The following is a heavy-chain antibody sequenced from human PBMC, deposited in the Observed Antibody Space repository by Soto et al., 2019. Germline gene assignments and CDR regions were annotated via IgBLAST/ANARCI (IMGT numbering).Heavy chain of an antibody. V-gene: IGHV3-48*03. CDR1: GFTFSYYE. J-gene: IGHJ5*02. D-gene: IGHD6-13*01. Sequence: EVQLAESGGDLVQPGGSLRLSCVGSGFTFSYYEMNWVCQAPGKGLERVAFISHTDRLTHYPDSVKGRFTISRDNAQNSLYLEMTSLRVEDTGVYYCARDTGRASADLWGQGTLVTVSS. CDR2: ISHTDRLT. CDR3: ARDTGRASADL.